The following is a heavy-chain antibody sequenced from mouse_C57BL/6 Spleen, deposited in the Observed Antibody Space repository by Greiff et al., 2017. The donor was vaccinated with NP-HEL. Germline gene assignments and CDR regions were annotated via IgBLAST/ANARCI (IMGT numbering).Heavy chain of an antibody. CDR2: IHPNSGST. V-gene: IGHV1-64*01. CDR3: ARSGLTGYFDY. D-gene: IGHD3-1*01. Sequence: QVQLQQPGAELVKPGASVKLSCKASGYTFTSYWMHWVKQRPGQGLEWIGMIHPNSGSTNYNEKFKSKATLTVDKSSSTAYMQLSSLTSEDSAVYYCARSGLTGYFDYWGQGTTLTVSS. J-gene: IGHJ2*01. CDR1: GYTFTSYW.